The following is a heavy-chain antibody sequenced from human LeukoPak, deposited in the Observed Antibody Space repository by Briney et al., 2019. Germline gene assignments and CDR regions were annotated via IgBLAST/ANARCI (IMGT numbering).Heavy chain of an antibody. CDR2: ISSSSNFI. D-gene: IGHD1-26*01. Sequence: GGSLRLSCAASGFTFSSYEMNWVRQAPGKGLEWVSSISSSSNFIYYADSVKGRFNISRDNAKNSLFMQMTSLRAEDTAVYYCVYLVGAKRSFDYWGQGTLVTVSS. CDR3: VYLVGAKRSFDY. CDR1: GFTFSSYE. J-gene: IGHJ4*02. V-gene: IGHV3-21*01.